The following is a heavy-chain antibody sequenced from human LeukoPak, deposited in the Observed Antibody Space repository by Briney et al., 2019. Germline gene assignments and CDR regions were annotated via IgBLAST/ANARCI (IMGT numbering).Heavy chain of an antibody. J-gene: IGHJ5*02. D-gene: IGHD3-22*01. V-gene: IGHV3-23*01. Sequence: PGGSLRLSCAASGFTFSSYAMSWVRQAPGKGLEWVSAISGSGGNTYYADSVKGRFTISRDNSKNTLYLQMNSLRAEDTAVYYCAKDRDYYDSSGYTNWFDPWGQGTLVTVSS. CDR2: ISGSGGNT. CDR3: AKDRDYYDSSGYTNWFDP. CDR1: GFTFSSYA.